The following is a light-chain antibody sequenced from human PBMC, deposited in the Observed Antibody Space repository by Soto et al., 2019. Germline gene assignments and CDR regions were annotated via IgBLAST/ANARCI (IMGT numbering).Light chain of an antibody. CDR1: QSVRSS. V-gene: IGKV3-11*01. CDR2: DSS. J-gene: IGKJ4*01. CDR3: QQRSNWPLT. Sequence: EIVMTQSPATLSVSPGERSTLSCMAIQSVRSSVAWYQQKAGQAPRLLIYDSSSRATGIPARFSGSGSGTDFTLTISSLEPEDFEVYYCQQRSNWPLTFGGGTKVDIK.